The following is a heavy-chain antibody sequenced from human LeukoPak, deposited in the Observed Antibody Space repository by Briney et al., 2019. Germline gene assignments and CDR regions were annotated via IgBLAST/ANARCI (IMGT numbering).Heavy chain of an antibody. Sequence: GGSLRLSCAASGFTFSSYWMTWVRQAPGKGLEWVANIKPDGNEQHYVDSVKGRFTISRDNAKNSLYLQVDSLRAEDTAVYYCASIYGDYWGQGALVTVSS. CDR3: ASIYGDY. CDR2: IKPDGNEQ. CDR1: GFTFSSYW. V-gene: IGHV3-7*05. J-gene: IGHJ4*02. D-gene: IGHD2-2*02.